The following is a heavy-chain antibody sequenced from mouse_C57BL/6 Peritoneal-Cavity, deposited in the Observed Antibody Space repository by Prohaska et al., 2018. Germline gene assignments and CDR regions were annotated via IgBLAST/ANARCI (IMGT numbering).Heavy chain of an antibody. J-gene: IGHJ1*03. V-gene: IGHV11-2*01. Sequence: EVQLLETGGGLVQPGGSRGLSCEGSGFTFSGFWMSWVRQTPGKTLEWIGDINYDGSAINYAPSIKDRFTIFRDNDKSTMYLQMSKVRSEDKATYFCMRYGNYWYVDVWGTGTTVTVSS. CDR3: MRYGNYWYVDV. D-gene: IGHD2-1*01. CDR1: GFTFSGFW. CDR2: INYDGSAI.